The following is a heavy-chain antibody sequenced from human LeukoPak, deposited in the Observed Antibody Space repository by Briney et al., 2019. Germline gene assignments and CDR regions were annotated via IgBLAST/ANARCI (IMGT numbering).Heavy chain of an antibody. J-gene: IGHJ4*02. CDR1: GFTFSSYG. D-gene: IGHD3-10*01. Sequence: GGSLRLSCAASGFTFSSYGMHWVRQAPGKGLEWVAVISYDGSNKYYADSVKGRFTISSDNSKNTLYLQMNSLRAEDTAVYYCAKDPGYGSGSYLDYWGQGTLVTVSS. CDR3: AKDPGYGSGSYLDY. CDR2: ISYDGSNK. V-gene: IGHV3-30*18.